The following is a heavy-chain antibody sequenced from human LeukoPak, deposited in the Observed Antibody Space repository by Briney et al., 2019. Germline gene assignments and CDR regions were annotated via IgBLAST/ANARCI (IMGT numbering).Heavy chain of an antibody. Sequence: ASVKVSCKASGYTFTGYYMHWVRQAPGQRLEWMGWIYPNSGGTNYAQKFQGRVTMTRDTSISTAYMELSRLRSDDTAVYYCARDLSSSNANWFDPWGQGALVTVSS. D-gene: IGHD6-13*01. CDR3: ARDLSSSNANWFDP. CDR2: IYPNSGGT. CDR1: GYTFTGYY. J-gene: IGHJ5*02. V-gene: IGHV1-2*02.